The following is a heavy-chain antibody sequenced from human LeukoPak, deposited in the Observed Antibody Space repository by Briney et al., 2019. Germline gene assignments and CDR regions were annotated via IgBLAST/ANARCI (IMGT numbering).Heavy chain of an antibody. J-gene: IGHJ4*02. Sequence: GRSLRLSCAASGFTFSDYYMSWIRQAPGKGLEWVSYISSSGSTIYYADSVKGRFTISRDNAKNSLYLQMNSLRAEDTAVYYCARGSGWEYQLLSRLDYWGQGTLVTVSS. CDR3: ARGSGWEYQLLSRLDY. CDR2: ISSSGSTI. D-gene: IGHD2-2*01. V-gene: IGHV3-11*01. CDR1: GFTFSDYY.